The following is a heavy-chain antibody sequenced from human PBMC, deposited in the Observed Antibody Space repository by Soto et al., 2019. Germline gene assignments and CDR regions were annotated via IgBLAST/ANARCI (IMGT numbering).Heavy chain of an antibody. Sequence: QVQLVQSGAEEKKPGASVKVSCKASGYTFTSYAMHWVRQAPGQRLEWMGWINAGNGNTKYSQKFQGRVTITRDTSASDAYMELSRLRAADTALYYCARGIATYYFDYWGQGTLVTVSS. D-gene: IGHD6-13*01. V-gene: IGHV1-3*05. CDR1: GYTFTSYA. CDR2: INAGNGNT. J-gene: IGHJ4*02. CDR3: ARGIATYYFDY.